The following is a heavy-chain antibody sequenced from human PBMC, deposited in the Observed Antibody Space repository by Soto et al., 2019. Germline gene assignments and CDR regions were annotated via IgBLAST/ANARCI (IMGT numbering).Heavy chain of an antibody. CDR1: GFTFTRYS. CDR3: GRGYCTGSSCPRAHYGLDV. D-gene: IGHD2-2*01. CDR2: ISSTTNYI. J-gene: IGHJ6*02. V-gene: IGHV3-21*04. Sequence: GSLRLSCAASGFTFTRYSMNWVRQAPGKGLEWVSSISSTTNYIYYGDSMKGRFTISRDNAKNSLYLEMNSLKTEDTAVYYCGRGYCTGSSCPRAHYGLDVWGQGTTVTVSS.